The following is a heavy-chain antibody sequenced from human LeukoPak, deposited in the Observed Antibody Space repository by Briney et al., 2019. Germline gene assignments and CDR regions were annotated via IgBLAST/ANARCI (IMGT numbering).Heavy chain of an antibody. CDR3: ARDKRWFGESNAFDI. CDR2: IYYSGST. CDR1: GGSISSSSYY. D-gene: IGHD3-10*01. Sequence: PSETLSLTCTVSGGSISSSSYYWGWIRQHPGKGLEWIGYIYYSGSTYYNPSLKSRVTISVDTSKSQFSLKLSSVTAADTAVYYCARDKRWFGESNAFDIWGQGTMVTVSS. J-gene: IGHJ3*02. V-gene: IGHV4-31*03.